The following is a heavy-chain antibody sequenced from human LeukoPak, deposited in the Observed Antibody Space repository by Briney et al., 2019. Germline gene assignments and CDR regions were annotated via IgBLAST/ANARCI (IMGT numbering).Heavy chain of an antibody. D-gene: IGHD6-19*01. V-gene: IGHV4-31*03. CDR1: GGSISSGGYY. J-gene: IGHJ6*02. Sequence: SQTLSLTCTVSGGSISSGGYYWSWIRQHPGKGLEWIGYIYYSGSTYYNPSLKSRVTISVDTSKNQFSLKLSSVTAADTAVYYCARDLDSMRGLVDYYYYGMDVWGQGTTVTVSS. CDR3: ARDLDSMRGLVDYYYYGMDV. CDR2: IYYSGST.